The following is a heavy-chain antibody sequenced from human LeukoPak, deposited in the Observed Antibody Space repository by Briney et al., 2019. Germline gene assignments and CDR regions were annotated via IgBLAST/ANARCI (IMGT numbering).Heavy chain of an antibody. Sequence: GGSLRLSCAASGFTLNRYSMSWVRQAPGKGLEWVANIKEDGSEKNYVDSVKGRFTISRDNTKHSLYLQMNSLRPEDTAVYYCARGSGDVSGYYLWGQGTLVTVSS. J-gene: IGHJ4*02. CDR2: IKEDGSEK. D-gene: IGHD3-22*01. CDR1: GFTLNRYS. CDR3: ARGSGDVSGYYL. V-gene: IGHV3-7*04.